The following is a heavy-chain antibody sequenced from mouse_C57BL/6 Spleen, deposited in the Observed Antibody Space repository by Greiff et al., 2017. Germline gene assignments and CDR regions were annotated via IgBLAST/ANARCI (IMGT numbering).Heavy chain of an antibody. Sequence: EVKLVESGGGLVQPKGSLKLSCAASGFSFNTYAMNWVRQAPGKGLEWVARIRSKSNNYATYYADSVKDRFNISRDDSESMLYLQMNNLKTEDTAMYYCVRPDYYGTWFAYWGQGTLVTVSA. J-gene: IGHJ3*01. D-gene: IGHD1-2*01. V-gene: IGHV10-1*01. CDR2: IRSKSNNYAT. CDR3: VRPDYYGTWFAY. CDR1: GFSFNTYA.